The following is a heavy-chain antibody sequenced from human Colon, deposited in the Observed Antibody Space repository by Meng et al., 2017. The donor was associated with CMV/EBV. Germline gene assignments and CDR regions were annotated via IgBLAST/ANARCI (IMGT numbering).Heavy chain of an antibody. D-gene: IGHD3-3*01. CDR2: IYSGGST. Sequence: GESLKISCSVSGFSVNDKSMPWVRQAPGMGLEWISVIYSGGSTNYAASVEGRFTISRDITKNTLYLQMNSLTAGDTAVYYCAREFFLDYWGLGTLVTVSS. CDR3: AREFFLDY. J-gene: IGHJ4*02. V-gene: IGHV3-66*02. CDR1: GFSVNDKS.